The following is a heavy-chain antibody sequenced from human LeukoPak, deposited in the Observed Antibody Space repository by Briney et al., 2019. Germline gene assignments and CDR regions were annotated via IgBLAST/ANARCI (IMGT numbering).Heavy chain of an antibody. Sequence: SVTVSCKASGGTFSSYAFSWVRQAPGQGLEWMGGIFPIFGTENYAQKFQGRVTLTADESTSTAYMELSSLRSEDTAVYYCARDPNYDFWSGYPIRGNWFDPWGQGTLVTVSS. J-gene: IGHJ5*02. CDR1: GGTFSSYA. CDR3: ARDPNYDFWSGYPIRGNWFDP. CDR2: IFPIFGTE. V-gene: IGHV1-69*13. D-gene: IGHD3-3*01.